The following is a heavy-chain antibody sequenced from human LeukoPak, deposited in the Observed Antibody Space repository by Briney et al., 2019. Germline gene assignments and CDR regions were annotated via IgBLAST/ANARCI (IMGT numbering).Heavy chain of an antibody. Sequence: ASVKVSCKASGGTFSSYAISWVRQAPGQGLEWMGRIIPILGIANYAQKFQGRVTITADKSTSTAYMELSSLRSEDTAVYYCARVLLWFRHSDYWGQGTLVTVSS. J-gene: IGHJ4*02. V-gene: IGHV1-69*04. D-gene: IGHD3-10*01. CDR1: GGTFSSYA. CDR3: ARVLLWFRHSDY. CDR2: IIPILGIA.